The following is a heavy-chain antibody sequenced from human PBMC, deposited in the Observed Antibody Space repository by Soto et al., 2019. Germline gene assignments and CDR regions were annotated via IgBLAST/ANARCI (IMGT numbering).Heavy chain of an antibody. J-gene: IGHJ4*02. D-gene: IGHD2-21*02. CDR3: ARGRGAIVVVTASLRY. CDR1: GYTFTSYY. Sequence: ASVKVSCKASGYTFTSYYMHWVRQAPGQGLEWMGIINPSGGSTSYAQKFQGRVTMTRDTSTSTVYMELSSPRSEDTGVYYCARGRGAIVVVTASLRYWGQGTLVTVSS. CDR2: INPSGGST. V-gene: IGHV1-46*01.